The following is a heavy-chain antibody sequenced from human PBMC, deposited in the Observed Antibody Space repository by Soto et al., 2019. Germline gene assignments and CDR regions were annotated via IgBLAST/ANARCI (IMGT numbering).Heavy chain of an antibody. CDR1: GYMFSSHG. Sequence: QVQLLQSGAEVKEPGASVKVSCKTSGYMFSSHGLYWVRQAPGQGLEWMGWISPKSGDTNYVQSLQGRLTLSTDTSTSTAYLELRSLTSDDTAVYYCGREAGDYDWYFALWGRGTPVTVSS. CDR2: ISPKSGDT. D-gene: IGHD4-17*01. J-gene: IGHJ2*01. CDR3: GREAGDYDWYFAL. V-gene: IGHV1-18*01.